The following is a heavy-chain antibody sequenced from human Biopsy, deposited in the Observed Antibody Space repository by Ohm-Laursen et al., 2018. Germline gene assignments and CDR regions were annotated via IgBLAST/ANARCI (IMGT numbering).Heavy chain of an antibody. V-gene: IGHV4-59*07. CDR2: IYYSGST. CDR1: GGSISSDY. D-gene: IGHD2/OR15-2a*01. J-gene: IGHJ6*02. Sequence: SDTLSLTCTVSGGSISSDYWSWIRQTPGKGLEWIGYIYYSGSTNYNPSLKSRVTISVDTSKNQFPLRLNSVTAADTAVYYCARATNSTGWPYYYFYGMDVWGQGTTVTGSS. CDR3: ARATNSTGWPYYYFYGMDV.